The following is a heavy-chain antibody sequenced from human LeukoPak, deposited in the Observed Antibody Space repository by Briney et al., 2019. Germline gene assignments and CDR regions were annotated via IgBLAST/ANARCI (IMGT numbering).Heavy chain of an antibody. CDR3: ARDRRVAAGGDTCGDY. J-gene: IGHJ4*02. CDR1: GYTFTSYG. D-gene: IGHD6-13*01. V-gene: IGHV1-18*01. Sequence: GASVKVSCKASGYTFTSYGISWVRQAPGQGLEWMGWISAYNGNTNYAQKLQGRVTMTTDTSTSTAYMELRSLRSDDTAVYYCARDRRVAAGGDTCGDYWGQGTLVTVSS. CDR2: ISAYNGNT.